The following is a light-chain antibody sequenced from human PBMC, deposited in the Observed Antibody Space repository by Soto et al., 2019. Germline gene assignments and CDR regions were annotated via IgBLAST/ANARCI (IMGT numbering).Light chain of an antibody. CDR3: QQYNNWPLT. J-gene: IGKJ4*01. Sequence: EIPMTQSPATLFVSPGERATLSCRASQSVSSNLAWYQQKPGQAPRLLIYSASTRATGIPVRFSGSGSGTEFTLTISSLQSEDSAVYFCQQYNNWPLTFGGGTKVEIK. CDR2: SAS. CDR1: QSVSSN. V-gene: IGKV3-15*01.